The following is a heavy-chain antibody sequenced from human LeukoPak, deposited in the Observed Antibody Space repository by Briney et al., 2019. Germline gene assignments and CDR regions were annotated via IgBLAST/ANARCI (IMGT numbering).Heavy chain of an antibody. CDR2: IYHSGST. J-gene: IGHJ4*02. CDR1: GYSISSGYY. V-gene: IGHV4-38-2*02. Sequence: SETLSLTCAVSGYSISSGYYWGWIRQPPGKGLEWIGSIYHSGSTYYNPSLKSRVTISVDTSKNQFSLKLSSVTAADTAVYYCARERGSYYRIDYWGQGTLVTVSS. CDR3: ARERGSYYRIDY. D-gene: IGHD1-26*01.